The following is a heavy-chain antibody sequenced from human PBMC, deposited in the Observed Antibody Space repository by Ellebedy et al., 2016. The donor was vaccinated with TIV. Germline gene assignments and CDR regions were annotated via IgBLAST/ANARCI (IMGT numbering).Heavy chain of an antibody. D-gene: IGHD4-17*01. CDR1: GFNVNKNY. CDR2: IYGGGST. J-gene: IGHJ4*02. CDR3: AGRNSGDYPYFDF. V-gene: IGHV3-66*01. Sequence: PGGSLRLSCAASGFNVNKNYMSWVRQAPGKGLEWVSLIYGGGSTYYAESVRGRFTISRDTSKNTLYLHMNSLRADDTALYYCAGRNSGDYPYFDFWGQGTLVTVSS.